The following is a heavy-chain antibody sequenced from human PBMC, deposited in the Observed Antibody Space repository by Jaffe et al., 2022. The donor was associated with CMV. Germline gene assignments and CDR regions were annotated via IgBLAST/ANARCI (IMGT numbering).Heavy chain of an antibody. Sequence: QGRLVESGGGVVQPGRSLRLSCAASGFTFSNYGMHWVRQAPGKGLEWIAVVSSDGTNKYDADSVRGRFIISRDNSKNTLYLQMNSLRVEDTAVYYCASDFPSGYNFGYYFDSWGQGTLVTVSS. D-gene: IGHD5-18*01. CDR3: ASDFPSGYNFGYYFDS. V-gene: IGHV3-33*05. CDR2: VSSDGTNK. CDR1: GFTFSNYG. J-gene: IGHJ4*02.